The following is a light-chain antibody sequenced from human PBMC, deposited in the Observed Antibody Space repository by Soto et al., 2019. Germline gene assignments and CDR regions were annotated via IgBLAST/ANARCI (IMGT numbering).Light chain of an antibody. Sequence: EIVMTQSPATLSVSQGERATLSCRASQSVSSKLAWYQQKPGQAPRLLIFGASTRATGIPARFSGSGSGTEFTLTISSLQSEDFAIYYCQQYNSWPPWTFGQGTKVDIK. V-gene: IGKV3-15*01. CDR1: QSVSSK. CDR2: GAS. CDR3: QQYNSWPPWT. J-gene: IGKJ1*01.